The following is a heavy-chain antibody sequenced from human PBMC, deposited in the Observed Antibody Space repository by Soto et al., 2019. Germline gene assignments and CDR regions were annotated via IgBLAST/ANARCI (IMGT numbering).Heavy chain of an antibody. J-gene: IGHJ1*01. CDR1: GDSISTEGYY. Sequence: SETLSLTCSVSGDSISTEGYYWSWIRQHPGKGLEGIGYIYYSGFTSYNPSLKSRVTISRATSKNQFYLKLSSVTAADTAVYYCARSRSYYVEDFQKWGQGTLVTVSS. D-gene: IGHD1-26*01. V-gene: IGHV4-31*03. CDR3: ARSRSYYVEDFQK. CDR2: IYYSGFT.